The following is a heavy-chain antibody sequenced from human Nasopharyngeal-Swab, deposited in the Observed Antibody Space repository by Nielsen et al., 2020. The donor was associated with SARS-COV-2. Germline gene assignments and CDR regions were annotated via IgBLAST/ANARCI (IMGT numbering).Heavy chain of an antibody. CDR3: TRERGYSYGRYYFDY. CDR1: GFTFGDYA. J-gene: IGHJ4*02. Sequence: GGFLRLSCTASGFTFGDYAMSWVRQAPGKGLEWVGFIRSKAYGGTTEYAASVKGRFTISRDDSKSIAYLQMNSLKTEDTAVYYCTRERGYSYGRYYFDYWGQGTLVTVSS. V-gene: IGHV3-49*04. D-gene: IGHD5-18*01. CDR2: IRSKAYGGTT.